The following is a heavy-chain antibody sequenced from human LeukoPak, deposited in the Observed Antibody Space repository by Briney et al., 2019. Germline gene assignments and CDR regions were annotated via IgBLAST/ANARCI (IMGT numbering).Heavy chain of an antibody. CDR2: IISQTSGGTT. D-gene: IGHD2-21*01. V-gene: IGHV3-15*01. CDR1: GLTFGDAW. CDR3: ATYRYSHGSTRYSYFDF. J-gene: IGHJ4*02. Sequence: PGGSLRLSCAASGLTFGDAWMTWVRQAPGKGLEWVARIISQTSGGTTDYAAPVRGRFTISRDDSKSTLYLQMNSLKTEDTAQYYCATYRYSHGSTRYSYFDFWGQGTLVTVSS.